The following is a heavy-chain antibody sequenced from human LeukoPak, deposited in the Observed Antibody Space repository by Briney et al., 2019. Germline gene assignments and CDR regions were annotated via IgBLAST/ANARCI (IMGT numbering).Heavy chain of an antibody. CDR1: GGSISSGGYY. CDR2: IYHSGST. V-gene: IGHV4-30-2*01. Sequence: PSETLSLTCTVSGGSISSGGYYWSWIRQPPGKGLEWIGYIYHSGSTYYNPSLKSRVTISVDRSKNQFSLKLSSVTAADTAVYYCARDGWGPAFDIWGQGTMVTVSS. CDR3: ARDGWGPAFDI. D-gene: IGHD6-19*01. J-gene: IGHJ3*02.